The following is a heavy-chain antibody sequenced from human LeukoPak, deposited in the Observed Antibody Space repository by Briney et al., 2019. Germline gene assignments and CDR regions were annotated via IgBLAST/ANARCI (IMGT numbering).Heavy chain of an antibody. CDR3: AREVTMVRGVIRFFDY. V-gene: IGHV1-69*13. J-gene: IGHJ4*02. Sequence: SVKVSCKASGGTFSSYAISWVRQAPGQGLEWMGGIIPIFGTANYAQKFQGRVTITADESTSTAYMELSSLRSEDTAVYYCAREVTMVRGVIRFFDYWGQGTLVTVSS. D-gene: IGHD3-10*01. CDR1: GGTFSSYA. CDR2: IIPIFGTA.